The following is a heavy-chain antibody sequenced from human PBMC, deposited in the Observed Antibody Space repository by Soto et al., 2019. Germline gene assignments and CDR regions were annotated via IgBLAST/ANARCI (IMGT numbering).Heavy chain of an antibody. CDR2: ISGHGDTT. J-gene: IGHJ5*02. V-gene: IGHV3-23*01. CDR1: GFTFSNYA. CDR3: AKDLRPAYDP. Sequence: GWSLRLSCAASGFTFSNYAMSWVRQAPGKGLEWVSGISGHGDTTYYADAVKGRFTISRDNSKNTLYLQMNSLRAEDTAVYYCAKDLRPAYDPWGQGTLVTVSS. D-gene: IGHD3-16*01.